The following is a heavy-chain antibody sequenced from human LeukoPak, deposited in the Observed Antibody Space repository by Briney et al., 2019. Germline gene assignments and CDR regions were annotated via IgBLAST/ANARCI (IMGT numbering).Heavy chain of an antibody. CDR1: GFTFDDYA. J-gene: IGHJ3*02. V-gene: IGHV3-43D*04. Sequence: GVSLRLSCAASGFTFDDYAMHWVRQAPGKGLEGVSLISWDGGSTYYADSVEGRFTFSRDNSKNSLYPQMNSLRAEDTALYYCAEDTLYDSSGYGACDIWGQGTMVTVSS. CDR3: AEDTLYDSSGYGACDI. D-gene: IGHD3-22*01. CDR2: ISWDGGST.